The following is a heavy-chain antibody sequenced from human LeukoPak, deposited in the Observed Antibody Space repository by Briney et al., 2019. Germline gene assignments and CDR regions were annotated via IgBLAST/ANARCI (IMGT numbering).Heavy chain of an antibody. CDR1: GYTFTSYD. J-gene: IGHJ5*02. CDR2: MNPNSGNT. Sequence: ASVKVSCKASGYTFTSYDINWVRQATGQGLEWMGWMNPNSGNTGYAQKFQGRVTITRNTSISTAYMELSSLRSEDTAVYYCARDLYYYGPGSYIFDPWGQGTLVTVSS. D-gene: IGHD3-10*01. CDR3: ARDLYYYGPGSYIFDP. V-gene: IGHV1-8*03.